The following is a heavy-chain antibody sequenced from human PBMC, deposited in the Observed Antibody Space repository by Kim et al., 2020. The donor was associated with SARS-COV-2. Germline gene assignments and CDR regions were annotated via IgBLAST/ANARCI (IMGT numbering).Heavy chain of an antibody. D-gene: IGHD2-2*03. CDR1: GFSFGDSW. CDR2: VKPDGNDK. CDR3: WRDTMDS. Sequence: GGSLRLSCAASGFSFGDSWMSWVRRAPGKGLEWVATVKPDGNDKFYLDSVKGRFTISRDNAKNSLYLQMNSLRRDDTAVYYSWRDTMDSWGQGTLVTVSS. V-gene: IGHV3-7*01. J-gene: IGHJ5*02.